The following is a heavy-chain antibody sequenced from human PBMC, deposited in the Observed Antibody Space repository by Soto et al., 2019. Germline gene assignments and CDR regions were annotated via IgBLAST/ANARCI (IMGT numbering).Heavy chain of an antibody. Sequence: ASVKVSCKASGYAFTTYHMHWVRQAPGQGLEWMGMIDPSDGTTTYAQKLQGRVTMTRDTATSTVYMELSSLRSEDTAVYYCARDEVPDVQNDAFDIWGKGKRVT. V-gene: IGHV1-46*04. CDR3: ARDEVPDVQNDAFDI. J-gene: IGHJ3*02. CDR1: GYAFTTYH. CDR2: IDPSDGTT.